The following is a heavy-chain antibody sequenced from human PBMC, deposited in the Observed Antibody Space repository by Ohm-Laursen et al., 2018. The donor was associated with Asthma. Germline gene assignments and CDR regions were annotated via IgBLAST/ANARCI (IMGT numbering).Heavy chain of an antibody. V-gene: IGHV3-9*01. CDR1: GFTFDDYA. CDR2: ISWNSGSI. J-gene: IGHJ4*02. CDR3: AKAHAVAGTSPCDY. Sequence: SLRLSCAASGFTFDDYAMHWVRQAPGKGLEWVSGISWNSGSIGYADSVKGRFTISRDNAKNSLYLQMNSLRAEDTALYYCAKAHAVAGTSPCDYWGQGTLVTVSS. D-gene: IGHD6-19*01.